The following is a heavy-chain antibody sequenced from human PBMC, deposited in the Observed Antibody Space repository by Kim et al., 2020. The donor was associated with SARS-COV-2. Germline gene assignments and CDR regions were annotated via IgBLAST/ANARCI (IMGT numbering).Heavy chain of an antibody. CDR3: ARGNRPGDWFDP. CDR1: GGSFSGYY. D-gene: IGHD7-27*01. CDR2: INHSGST. J-gene: IGHJ5*02. V-gene: IGHV4-34*01. Sequence: SETLSLTCAVYGGSFSGYYWSWIRQPPGKGLEWIGEINHSGSTNYNPSLKSRVTISVDTSKNQFSLKLSSVTAADTAVYYCARGNRPGDWFDPWGQGTLVTVSS.